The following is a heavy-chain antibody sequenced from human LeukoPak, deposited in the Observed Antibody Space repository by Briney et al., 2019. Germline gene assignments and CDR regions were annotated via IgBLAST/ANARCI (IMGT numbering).Heavy chain of an antibody. CDR1: GFTFSNYS. Sequence: GGSLRLSCAASGFTFSNYSMNWVRQTPGQGLEGVSYITRDSSTMFYPDSVKGRFTASRDNAENSMYLQMNSLRAEDTAVYYCARVALRPIDYSNPEFDPWGQGTLVTVSS. J-gene: IGHJ5*02. CDR2: ITRDSSTM. V-gene: IGHV3-48*01. CDR3: ARVALRPIDYSNPEFDP. D-gene: IGHD4-11*01.